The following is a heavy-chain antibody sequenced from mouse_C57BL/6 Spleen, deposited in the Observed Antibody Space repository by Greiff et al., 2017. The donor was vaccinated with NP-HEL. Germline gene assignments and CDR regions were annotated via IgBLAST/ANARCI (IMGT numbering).Heavy chain of an antibody. V-gene: IGHV2-9-1*01. Sequence: VMLVESGRGLVAPSQCLSLTCAFPGFPLPCYAITWVRQPPGKGLELLGVIWTGGGTNYTSAPKSRLSISKNNTKSQVFIRMNSLHTENTARYSLSYTAIEDYFDYWGQGTTLTASS. CDR2: IWTGGGT. CDR3: SYTAIEDYFDY. CDR1: GFPLPCYA. D-gene: IGHD2-12*01. J-gene: IGHJ2*01.